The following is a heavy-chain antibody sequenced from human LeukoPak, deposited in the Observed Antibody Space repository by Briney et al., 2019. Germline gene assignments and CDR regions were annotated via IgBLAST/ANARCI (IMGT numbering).Heavy chain of an antibody. J-gene: IGHJ5*02. V-gene: IGHV1-2*02. Sequence: GASVKVSCKASGYTFTGYYMHWVRQAPGQGLEWMGWINPNSGSTNYAQKFQGRVTMTRDTSISTAYMELSRLRSDDTAVYYCARDREGYDFWSGRPNWFDPWGQGTLVTVSS. CDR2: INPNSGST. D-gene: IGHD3-3*01. CDR1: GYTFTGYY. CDR3: ARDREGYDFWSGRPNWFDP.